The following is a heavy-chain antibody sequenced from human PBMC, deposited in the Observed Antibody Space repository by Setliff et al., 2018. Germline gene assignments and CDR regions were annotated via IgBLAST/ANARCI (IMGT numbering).Heavy chain of an antibody. J-gene: IGHJ4*02. CDR1: GGSISSGDYY. V-gene: IGHV4-30-4*08. CDR2: IYYSGST. CDR3: ARSFSRREKFLLDY. Sequence: KASETLSLTCTVSGGSISSGDYYWSWIRQPPGKGLEWIGYIYYSGSTNYNPSLKSRVTISMDTSKNQFSLKVSSVTAADTAVYYCARSFSRREKFLLDYWGQGALVTVSS.